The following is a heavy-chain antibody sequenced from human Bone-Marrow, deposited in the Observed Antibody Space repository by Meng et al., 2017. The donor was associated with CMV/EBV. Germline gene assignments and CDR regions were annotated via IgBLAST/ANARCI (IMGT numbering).Heavy chain of an antibody. V-gene: IGHV5-51*01. Sequence: GESLKISCKGSGYSFASYWIGWVRQMPGKGLEWMGIIYPGDSDTRYSPSFQGQVTISADKSISTAFLQWSSLKASDTAIYYCARQDGVALYYFDYWGQGTLVTGSS. CDR1: GYSFASYW. CDR2: IYPGDSDT. D-gene: IGHD3-10*01. J-gene: IGHJ4*02. CDR3: ARQDGVALYYFDY.